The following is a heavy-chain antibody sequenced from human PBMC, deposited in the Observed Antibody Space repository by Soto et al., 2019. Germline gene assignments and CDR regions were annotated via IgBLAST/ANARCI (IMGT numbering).Heavy chain of an antibody. CDR3: AKDRDEISGGAFDI. Sequence: PGGSLRLSCAASGFTFSSYAMSWVRQATGKGLEWVSAISGSGGSTYYADSLKGRFTISRDNSKNTLYLQVNSLRAADTAVYYCAKDRDEISGGAFDIWGQGTMVTVSS. D-gene: IGHD2-15*01. CDR1: GFTFSSYA. CDR2: ISGSGGST. J-gene: IGHJ3*02. V-gene: IGHV3-23*01.